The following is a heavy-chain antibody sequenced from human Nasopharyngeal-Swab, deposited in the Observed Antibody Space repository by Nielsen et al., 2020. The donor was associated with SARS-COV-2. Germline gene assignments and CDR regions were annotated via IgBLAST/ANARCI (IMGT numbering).Heavy chain of an antibody. D-gene: IGHD3-22*01. CDR2: ISGDGGST. Sequence: WIRQPPGKGLEWVSLISGDGGSTYYADSVKGRFTISRDNSKNSLYLQMNSLRTEDTALYYCAKDSSQDSSGGWGQGTLVTV. J-gene: IGHJ1*01. CDR3: AKDSSQDSSGG. V-gene: IGHV3-43*02.